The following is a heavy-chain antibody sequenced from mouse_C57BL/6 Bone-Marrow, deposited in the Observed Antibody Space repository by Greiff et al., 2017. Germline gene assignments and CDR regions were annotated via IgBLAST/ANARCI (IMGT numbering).Heavy chain of an antibody. D-gene: IGHD1-1*01. CDR2: IYPGDGDT. J-gene: IGHJ2*01. CDR1: GYAFRSSW. V-gene: IGHV1-82*01. Sequence: VQLQQSGPELVKPGASVKISCKASGYAFRSSWMNWVKQRPGKGLEWIGRIYPGDGDTNYNGKFKGKATLTADKSSSTAYMQLSSLTSEDSAVYFGAKSLYYYGSSYFDYWGQGTTLTVSS. CDR3: AKSLYYYGSSYFDY.